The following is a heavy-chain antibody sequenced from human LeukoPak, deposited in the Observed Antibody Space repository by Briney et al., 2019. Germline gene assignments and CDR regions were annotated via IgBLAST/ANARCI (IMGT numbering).Heavy chain of an antibody. CDR1: GYTFTSYG. V-gene: IGHV1-18*01. Sequence: ASVKVSCKASGYTFTSYGISWVRQAPGQGLEWMGWISAYNGNTNYAQKLQGRVTMTTDTSTSTAYMELRSLRSDDTAVYYCARDRGAPPPVYGDYAGIDYWGQGTLVTASS. CDR2: ISAYNGNT. D-gene: IGHD4-17*01. CDR3: ARDRGAPPPVYGDYAGIDY. J-gene: IGHJ4*02.